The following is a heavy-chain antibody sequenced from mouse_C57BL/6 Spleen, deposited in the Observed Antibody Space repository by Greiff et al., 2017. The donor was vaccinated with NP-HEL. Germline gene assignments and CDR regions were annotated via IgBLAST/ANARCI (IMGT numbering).Heavy chain of an antibody. V-gene: IGHV1-64*01. CDR1: GYTFTSYW. Sequence: VQLQQPGAELVKPGASVKLSCKASGYTFTSYWMHWVKQRPGQGLEWIGMIHPNSGSTNYNEKFKSKATLTVDKSSSTAYMQLSSLTSEDSAVYYCARRGGNYGYFDYWGQGTTLTVSS. D-gene: IGHD2-1*01. CDR3: ARRGGNYGYFDY. J-gene: IGHJ2*01. CDR2: IHPNSGST.